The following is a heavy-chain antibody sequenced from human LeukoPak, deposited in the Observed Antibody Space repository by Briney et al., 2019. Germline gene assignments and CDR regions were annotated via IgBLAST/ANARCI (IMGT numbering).Heavy chain of an antibody. J-gene: IGHJ4*02. CDR2: LSSSSSYI. Sequence: GGSLRLSCAASGFTFSSYSMNWVRQAPGKGLEWVSSLSSSSSYIYYADSVKGRFTISRDNAKNSLYLQMNSLRAEDTAVYYCARGLTSTYYYDSSGYFGYWGQGTLVTVSS. V-gene: IGHV3-21*01. CDR3: ARGLTSTYYYDSSGYFGY. D-gene: IGHD3-22*01. CDR1: GFTFSSYS.